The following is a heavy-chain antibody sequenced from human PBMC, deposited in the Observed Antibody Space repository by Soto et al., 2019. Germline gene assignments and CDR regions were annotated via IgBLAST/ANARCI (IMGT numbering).Heavy chain of an antibody. CDR1: GGTFSSYA. Sequence: SVKVSCKASGGTFSSYAISWVRQAPGQGLEWMGGIIPIFGTANYAQKLQGRVTMTADTSTSTAYMELRSLRSDDTAVYYCARGLTSGWYVTGYWGQGTLVTVSS. D-gene: IGHD6-19*01. V-gene: IGHV1-69*06. J-gene: IGHJ4*02. CDR3: ARGLTSGWYVTGY. CDR2: IIPIFGTA.